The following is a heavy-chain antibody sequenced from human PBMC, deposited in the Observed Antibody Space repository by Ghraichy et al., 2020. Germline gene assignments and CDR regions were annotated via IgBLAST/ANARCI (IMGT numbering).Heavy chain of an antibody. J-gene: IGHJ4*02. CDR3: ARVLDDSSSCYDY. Sequence: LSLTCAVSGFTFSNYWMSWVRQAPGKGLEWVANIKHGGAEKKYVDSVKGRFTISRDDAKNSLYLQMNSLRAEDTAVYYCARVLDDSSSCYDYWGQGTLVTVSS. CDR2: IKHGGAEK. D-gene: IGHD3-22*01. V-gene: IGHV3-7*03. CDR1: GFTFSNYW.